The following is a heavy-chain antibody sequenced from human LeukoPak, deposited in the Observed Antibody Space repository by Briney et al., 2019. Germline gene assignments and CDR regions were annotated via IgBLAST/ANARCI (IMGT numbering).Heavy chain of an antibody. V-gene: IGHV3-21*01. CDR2: ISSSSSYI. Sequence: GGSLRLSCAASGFTFSSYSMNWVRQAPGKGLEWVSSISSSSSYIYYTDSVKGRFTISRDNAKNSLYLQMNSLRAEDTAVYYCARVMAVAGTFDYWGQGTLVTVSS. J-gene: IGHJ4*02. CDR3: ARVMAVAGTFDY. CDR1: GFTFSSYS. D-gene: IGHD6-19*01.